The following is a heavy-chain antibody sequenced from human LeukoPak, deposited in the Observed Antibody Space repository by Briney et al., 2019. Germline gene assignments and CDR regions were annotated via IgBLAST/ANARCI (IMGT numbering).Heavy chain of an antibody. V-gene: IGHV3-15*01. CDR1: GFTFSNAW. J-gene: IGHJ4*02. Sequence: GGSLRLSCAASGFTFSNAWMSWVRQAPGKGLEWVGRIKSKTDGGTTDYAAPVKGRFTISRDDSKNTLYLQMNSLKTEDTAVYYGTTDKGDNWNRPGFFDYWGQGTLVTVSS. D-gene: IGHD1-20*01. CDR3: TTDKGDNWNRPGFFDY. CDR2: IKSKTDGGTT.